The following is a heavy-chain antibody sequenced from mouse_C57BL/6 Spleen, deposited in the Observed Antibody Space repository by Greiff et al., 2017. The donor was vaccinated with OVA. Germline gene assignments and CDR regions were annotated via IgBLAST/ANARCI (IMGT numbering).Heavy chain of an antibody. CDR3: ARAYDLPYYFDY. Sequence: LEESGPELVKPGASVKISCKASGYAFSSSWMNWVKQRPGKGLEWIGRIYPGDGDTNYNGKFKGKATLTADKSSSTAYMQLSSLTSEDSAVYFCARAYDLPYYFDYWGQGTTLTVSS. CDR2: IYPGDGDT. V-gene: IGHV1-82*01. J-gene: IGHJ2*01. D-gene: IGHD6-5*01. CDR1: GYAFSSSW.